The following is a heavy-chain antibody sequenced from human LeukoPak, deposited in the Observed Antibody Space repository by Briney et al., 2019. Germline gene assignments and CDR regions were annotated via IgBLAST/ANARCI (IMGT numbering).Heavy chain of an antibody. CDR2: IYTSGST. V-gene: IGHV4-4*07. D-gene: IGHD3-10*02. CDR1: GGSISSYY. J-gene: IGHJ3*02. CDR3: ASVRLPITIFGEDAFDI. Sequence: SETLSLTCTVSGGSISSYYWSWIRQPAGKGLEWIGRIYTSGSTNYNPSLKSRVTMSVDTSKNQFSLKLNAVTAADTAVYYCASVRLPITIFGEDAFDIWGQGTMVTVSS.